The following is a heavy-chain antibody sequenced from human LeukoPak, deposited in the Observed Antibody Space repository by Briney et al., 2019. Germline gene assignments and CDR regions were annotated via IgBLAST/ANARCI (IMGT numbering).Heavy chain of an antibody. Sequence: PGGSLRLSCAASGFTFSSYAMSWVRQAPGKGLEWVSGISDGGITTYYADSVRGRFTISRANSKNTLYLQMNTLGADDTAAYYCAKQAGTVYSNFDYWGQGTLVTVSS. D-gene: IGHD4-11*01. CDR2: ISDGGITT. CDR1: GFTFSSYA. CDR3: AKQAGTVYSNFDY. V-gene: IGHV3-23*01. J-gene: IGHJ4*02.